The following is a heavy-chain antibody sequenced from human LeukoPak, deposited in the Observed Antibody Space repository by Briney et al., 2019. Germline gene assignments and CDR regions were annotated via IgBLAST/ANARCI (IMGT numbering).Heavy chain of an antibody. CDR2: ISGSGGST. CDR1: GFTFSSYG. V-gene: IGHV3-23*01. D-gene: IGHD3-10*01. J-gene: IGHJ4*02. CDR3: TTGFPYPGGFGELFDY. Sequence: GGSLRLSCAASGFTFSSYGMTWVRQAPGKGLEWVSGISGSGGSTYYADSVKGRFTISRDNSKNTLYLQMNSLKTEDTAVYYCTTGFPYPGGFGELFDYWGQGTLVTVSS.